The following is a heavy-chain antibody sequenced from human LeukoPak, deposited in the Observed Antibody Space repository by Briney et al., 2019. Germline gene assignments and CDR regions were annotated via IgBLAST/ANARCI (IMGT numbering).Heavy chain of an antibody. CDR1: GLTFSSYA. CDR2: ISGSGGST. Sequence: GGSLRLSCAASGLTFSSYAMSWVRQAPGKGLEWVSAISGSGGSTYYADSVKGLFTISRDNSKNTLYLQMNSLRAEDTAVYYCAKDFGISWLNWFDPWGQGTLVTVSS. CDR3: AKDFGISWLNWFDP. D-gene: IGHD6-13*01. V-gene: IGHV3-23*01. J-gene: IGHJ5*02.